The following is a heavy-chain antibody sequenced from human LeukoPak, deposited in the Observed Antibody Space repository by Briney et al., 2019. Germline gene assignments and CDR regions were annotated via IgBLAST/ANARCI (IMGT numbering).Heavy chain of an antibody. J-gene: IGHJ4*02. D-gene: IGHD6-6*01. V-gene: IGHV3-30*03. CDR2: ISSDGSNH. Sequence: GGSLRLSCAASGFTFSRHGMHWVRQAPGKGLEWVAVISSDGSNHYNADSVKGRFTISRDNSKNTLYLQMNSLRAEDTAVYYCARDSQLEYKDYWGQGTLVTVSS. CDR3: ARDSQLEYKDY. CDR1: GFTFSRHG.